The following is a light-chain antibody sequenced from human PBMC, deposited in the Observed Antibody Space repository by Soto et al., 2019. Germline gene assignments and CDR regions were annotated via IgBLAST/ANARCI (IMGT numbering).Light chain of an antibody. V-gene: IGLV2-14*01. CDR2: DVS. Sequence: QSVRTQPASVSGSPGQSITISCTGTSSDVGAYNYVSWYQQHPGKAPKLMIYDVSNRPSGVSNRFSGSKSGNTASLSISGLQAEDEADYYCSSYTGSTTLNVFGTGTKVTVL. CDR1: SSDVGAYNY. J-gene: IGLJ1*01. CDR3: SSYTGSTTLNV.